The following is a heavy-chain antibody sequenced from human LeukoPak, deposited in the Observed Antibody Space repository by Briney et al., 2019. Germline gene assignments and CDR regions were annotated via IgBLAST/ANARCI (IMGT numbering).Heavy chain of an antibody. CDR3: AKDVFVDFASNSRFDY. V-gene: IGHV3-23*01. CDR1: GFTFSSYA. D-gene: IGHD2-2*01. Sequence: GESLRLSCAASGFTFSSYAMTWVRQAPGKGLEWVSSISLGGGGTYYADPVKGRFTVSRDNSKNILYLQMNSLRAGDTAVYYCAKDVFVDFASNSRFDYWGQGTLVTVSS. J-gene: IGHJ4*02. CDR2: ISLGGGGT.